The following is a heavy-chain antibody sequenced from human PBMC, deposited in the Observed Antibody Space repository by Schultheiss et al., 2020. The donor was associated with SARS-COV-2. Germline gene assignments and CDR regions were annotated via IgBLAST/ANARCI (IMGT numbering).Heavy chain of an antibody. CDR2: ISYDGSNK. J-gene: IGHJ6*02. CDR1: GFTFSSYG. V-gene: IGHV3-30*03. CDR3: ARQRVRKPNYDILTGYKYYYYYGMDV. Sequence: GGSLRLSCAASGFTFSSYGMHWVRQAPGKGLEWVAVISYDGSNKYYADSVKGRFTISRDNAKNSLYLQMNSLRAEDTAVYYCARQRVRKPNYDILTGYKYYYYYGMDVWGQGTTVTVSS. D-gene: IGHD3-9*01.